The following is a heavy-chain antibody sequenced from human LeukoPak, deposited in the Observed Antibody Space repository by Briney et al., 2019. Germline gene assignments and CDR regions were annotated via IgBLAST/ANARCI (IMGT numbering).Heavy chain of an antibody. V-gene: IGHV1-2*02. D-gene: IGHD6-25*01. CDR3: ARRAVYYYYGMDV. CDR1: GYTFTGYY. CDR2: INPNSGGT. J-gene: IGHJ6*02. Sequence: GASVKVSCKPSGYTFTGYYMHCVRQAPGQGLEWMGWINPNSGGTNYAQKFQGRVTMTRDTSISTAYMELSSLKSDDMAVYYCARRAVYYYYGMDVWGQGSTVTVSS.